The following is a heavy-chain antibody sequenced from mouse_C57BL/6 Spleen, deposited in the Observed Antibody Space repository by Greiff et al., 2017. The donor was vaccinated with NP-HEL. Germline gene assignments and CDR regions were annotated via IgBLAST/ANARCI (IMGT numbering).Heavy chain of an antibody. J-gene: IGHJ1*03. D-gene: IGHD1-1*01. CDR1: GYTFTSYW. V-gene: IGHV1-59*01. CDR2: IDPSDSYT. Sequence: VQLQQPGAELVRPGTSVKLSCKASGYTFTSYWMHWVKQRPGQGLEWIGVIDPSDSYTNYNQKFKGKATLTVDTSSSTAYMQLSSLTSEDSAVYYCARYYYGSSLYFDVWGTGTTVTVSS. CDR3: ARYYYGSSLYFDV.